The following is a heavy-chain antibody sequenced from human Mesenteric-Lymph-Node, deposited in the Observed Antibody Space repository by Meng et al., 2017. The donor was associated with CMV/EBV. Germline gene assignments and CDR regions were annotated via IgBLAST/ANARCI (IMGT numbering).Heavy chain of an antibody. V-gene: IGHV3-33*06. Sequence: GESLKISCAASGFTFSSYAMSWVRQAPGKGLEWVAVIWYDGSNKYYADSVKGRFTISRDNSKNTLYLQMNSLRAEDTAVYYCAKVPKPAAVSIYYYYGMDVWGQGTTVTVSS. D-gene: IGHD2-2*01. CDR2: IWYDGSNK. CDR1: GFTFSSYA. CDR3: AKVPKPAAVSIYYYYGMDV. J-gene: IGHJ6*02.